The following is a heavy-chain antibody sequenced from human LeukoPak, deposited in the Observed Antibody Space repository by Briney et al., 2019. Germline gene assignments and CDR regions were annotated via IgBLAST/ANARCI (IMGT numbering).Heavy chain of an antibody. J-gene: IGHJ4*02. CDR1: NDSISNYY. CDR2: IYYTGIT. D-gene: IGHD3-22*01. V-gene: IGHV4-59*12. Sequence: PSETLSLTCSVSNDSISNYYWTWIRQPPGKGLEWIGYIYYTGITNYNPSLKSRVTISVDTSKNQFSLKLSSVTAADTAVYYCARVLHRRNYDSSVYYGYWGQGTLVTVSS. CDR3: ARVLHRRNYDSSVYYGY.